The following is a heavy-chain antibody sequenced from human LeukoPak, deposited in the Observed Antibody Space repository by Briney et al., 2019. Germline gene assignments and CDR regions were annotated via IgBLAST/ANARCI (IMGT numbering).Heavy chain of an antibody. CDR1: GFTVSSNY. V-gene: IGHV3-66*02. CDR2: IYSGGST. Sequence: GGSLRLSCAASGFTVSSNYMSWLPQATGKGLEWVSVIYSGGSTYYADYVKGHFAISRDNSKNTLYLQMISLRAEDADLYYCAREKTGAVLDDRGQVILVSVSS. CDR3: AREKTGAVLDD. J-gene: IGHJ4*02.